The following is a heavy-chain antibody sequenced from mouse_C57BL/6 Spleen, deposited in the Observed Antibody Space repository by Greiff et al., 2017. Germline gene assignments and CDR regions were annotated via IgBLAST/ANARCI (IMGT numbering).Heavy chain of an antibody. V-gene: IGHV1-5*01. CDR3: TRSYYGSSYTYYFDY. J-gene: IGHJ2*01. D-gene: IGHD1-1*01. CDR2: IYPGNSDT. CDR1: GYTFTSYW. Sequence: VQLKQPGAELVKPGASVKLSCKASGYTFTSYWMHWVKQRPGQGLEWIGAIYPGNSDTSYNQKFKGKAKLTAVTSASTAYMELSSLTNEDSAVYYCTRSYYGSSYTYYFDYWGQGTTLTVSS.